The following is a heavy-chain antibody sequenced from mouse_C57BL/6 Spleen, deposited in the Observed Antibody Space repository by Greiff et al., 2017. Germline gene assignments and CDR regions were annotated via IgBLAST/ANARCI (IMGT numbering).Heavy chain of an antibody. J-gene: IGHJ4*01. CDR1: GYTFTSYW. V-gene: IGHV1-69*01. CDR3: AATVRAMDY. Sequence: QVQLKQPGAELVMPGASVKLSCKASGYTFTSYWMHWVKQRPGQGLEWIGEIDPSDSYTNYNQKFKGKSTLTVDKSSCTAYMQLSSLTSEDSAVYYCAATVRAMDYWGQGTSVTVSA. CDR2: IDPSDSYT. D-gene: IGHD1-1*01.